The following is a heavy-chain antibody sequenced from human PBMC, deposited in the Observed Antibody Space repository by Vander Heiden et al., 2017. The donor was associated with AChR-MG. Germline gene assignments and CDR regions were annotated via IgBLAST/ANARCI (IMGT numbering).Heavy chain of an antibody. CDR3: ARGIVGATTRWSLTFYFDY. V-gene: IGHV4-30-2*01. CDR1: GGSLSSGGYS. CDR2: IYRSGST. Sequence: QLQLQESGSGLAKPSQTLSLTCAVSGGSLSSGGYSWRWIRKPPRKGLEWIGYIYRSGSTYYNPSLKRRVTISVDRSKNQFSLKLSSVTAAETAVYYCARGIVGATTRWSLTFYFDYWGQGTLVTVSS. J-gene: IGHJ4*02. D-gene: IGHD1-26*01.